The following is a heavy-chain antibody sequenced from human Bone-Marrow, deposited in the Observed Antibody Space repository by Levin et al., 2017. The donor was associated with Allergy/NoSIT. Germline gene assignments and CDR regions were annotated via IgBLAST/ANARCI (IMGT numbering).Heavy chain of an antibody. V-gene: IGHV3-23*01. Sequence: GGSLRLSCAASGFTFSSYAMTWVRQAPGKGLEWVSAISTGGTNTYYADSVKGRFTIPRDNSKNTLYLQMNSLRAEDTAVYYCAKDRAGTYYGIDYWGQGTLVTVSS. CDR3: AKDRAGTYYGIDY. D-gene: IGHD1-26*01. J-gene: IGHJ4*02. CDR2: ISTGGTNT. CDR1: GFTFSSYA.